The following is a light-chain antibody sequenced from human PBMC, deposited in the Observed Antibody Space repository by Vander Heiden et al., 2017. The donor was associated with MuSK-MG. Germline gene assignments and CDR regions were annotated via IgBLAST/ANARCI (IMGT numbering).Light chain of an antibody. CDR1: SLRSYY. Sequence: SSALTQDPAVSVALGQTVRITCQGDSLRSYYASWYQQKPGQAPVLVIYGKNNRPSGIPDRFSGSSSGNTASLTITGAQAEDEADYYCNSRDSSGNHLGVFGGGTKLTVL. CDR3: NSRDSSGNHLGV. V-gene: IGLV3-19*01. CDR2: GKN. J-gene: IGLJ3*02.